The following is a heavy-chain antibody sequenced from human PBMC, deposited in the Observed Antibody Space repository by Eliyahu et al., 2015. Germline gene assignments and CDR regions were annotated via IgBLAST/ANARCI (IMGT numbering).Heavy chain of an antibody. V-gene: IGHV4-39*01. CDR2: IYXSGST. D-gene: IGHD3-16*02. CDR3: ARHLSASLIQGVIGSPDY. CDR1: GXSXSSSXYX. J-gene: IGHJ4*02. Sequence: QLQLQESGPGLVKPSXTLSLXCTVSGXSXSSSXYXWGWIRQPPGKGLEWIGSIYXSGSTYYNPSLKSRVTISVDTSKNQFSLKLSSVTAADTAVYYCARHLSASLIQGVIGSPDYWGQGTLVTVSS.